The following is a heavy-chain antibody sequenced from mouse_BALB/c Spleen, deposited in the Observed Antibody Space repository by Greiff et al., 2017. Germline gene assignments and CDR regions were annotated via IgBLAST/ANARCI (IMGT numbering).Heavy chain of an antibody. CDR2: ISSGSSTI. CDR3: ARPLYYYGKGAMDY. D-gene: IGHD1-1*01. J-gene: IGHJ4*01. CDR1: GFTFSSFG. V-gene: IGHV5-17*02. Sequence: DVMLVESGGGLVQPGGSRKLSCAASGFTFSSFGMHWVRQAPEKGLEWVAYISSGSSTIYYADTVKGRFTISRDNPKNTLFLQMTSLRSEDTAMYYCARPLYYYGKGAMDYWGQGTSVTVSS.